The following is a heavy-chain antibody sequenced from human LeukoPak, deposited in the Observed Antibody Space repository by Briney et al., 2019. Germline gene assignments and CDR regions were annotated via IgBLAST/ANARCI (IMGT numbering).Heavy chain of an antibody. Sequence: GGSLRLSCAASGFTFSGYYMSWIRQAPGKGLEWVSYISSSGSTIYYADSVKGRFTISRDNAKNSLYLQMNSLRAEDTAVYYCARSSSWYPLDYYYYYMDVWGKGTTVTVSS. CDR3: ARSSSWYPLDYYYYYMDV. CDR1: GFTFSGYY. J-gene: IGHJ6*03. D-gene: IGHD6-13*01. V-gene: IGHV3-11*04. CDR2: ISSSGSTI.